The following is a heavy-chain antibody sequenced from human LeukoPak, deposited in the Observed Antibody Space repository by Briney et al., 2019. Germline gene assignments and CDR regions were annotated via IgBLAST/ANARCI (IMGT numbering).Heavy chain of an antibody. J-gene: IGHJ4*02. V-gene: IGHV3-23*01. CDR3: AKGTLEYCSGSSCYPLDS. CDR2: ISGRDGGT. Sequence: GGSLRLSCAASGFTFSNYAMSWVRQAPGKGLECVSLISGRDGGTYYADSVKGRFTISRDNSKNTLYLQMNSLRAEDTAVYCCAKGTLEYCSGSSCYPLDSWGQGTLVTVSS. D-gene: IGHD2-15*01. CDR1: GFTFSNYA.